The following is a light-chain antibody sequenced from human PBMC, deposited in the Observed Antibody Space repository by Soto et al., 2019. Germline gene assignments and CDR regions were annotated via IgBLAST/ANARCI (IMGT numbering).Light chain of an antibody. CDR3: QQYYNTPQT. CDR1: QTVLYNSNNKDC. CDR2: WAS. V-gene: IGKV4-1*01. Sequence: DIVLTQAPDSLAVSLGERATINCKSSQTVLYNSNNKDCLAWYQQRPGQPPKLLIYWASTRESGVPDRFSGSGSVIDFTLTISRLQAEDVAVYYCQQYYNTPQTSGQGTKVEIK. J-gene: IGKJ1*01.